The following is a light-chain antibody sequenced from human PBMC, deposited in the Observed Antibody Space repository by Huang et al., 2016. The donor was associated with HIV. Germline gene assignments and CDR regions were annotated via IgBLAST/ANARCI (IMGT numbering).Light chain of an antibody. J-gene: IGKJ1*01. Sequence: IQLTQSPSSLSASVGDRVTITCRASQGISSYLAWYQQRPGKAPKSLIYAASTLQTGVPSRFSGSGSGTAFTLTINSLQPEDFATYYCQQVNNYPWTFGQGTKVEIK. CDR3: QQVNNYPWT. CDR2: AAS. V-gene: IGKV1-9*01. CDR1: QGISSY.